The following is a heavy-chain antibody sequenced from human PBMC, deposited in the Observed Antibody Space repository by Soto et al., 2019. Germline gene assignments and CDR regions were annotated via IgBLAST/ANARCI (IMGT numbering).Heavy chain of an antibody. V-gene: IGHV1-2*04. CDR2: INPNSGGT. J-gene: IGHJ6*03. CDR1: GYTFTGYY. Sequence: PGASVKVSCKASGYTFTGYYTHWVRQAPGQGLEWMGWINPNSGGTNYAQKFQGWVTMTRDTSISTAYMELSRLRSDDTAVYYCARGGVVTDYYYYYYMDVWGKGTTVTVSS. D-gene: IGHD3-3*01. CDR3: ARGGVVTDYYYYYYMDV.